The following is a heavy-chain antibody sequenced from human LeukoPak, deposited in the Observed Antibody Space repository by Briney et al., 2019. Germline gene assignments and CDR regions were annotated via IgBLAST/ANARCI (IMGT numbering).Heavy chain of an antibody. V-gene: IGHV3-23*01. CDR3: AKLFIVVATNYMDV. CDR2: ISGSGGST. J-gene: IGHJ6*03. CDR1: GFTFSSYA. Sequence: GGSLRLSCAASGFTFSSYAMSWVRQAPGKGLEWVSAISGSGGSTYYGDSVKGRFTISRDNSKNTLYLQMNSLRAEDTAVYYCAKLFIVVATNYMDVWGKGTTVTVSS. D-gene: IGHD2-15*01.